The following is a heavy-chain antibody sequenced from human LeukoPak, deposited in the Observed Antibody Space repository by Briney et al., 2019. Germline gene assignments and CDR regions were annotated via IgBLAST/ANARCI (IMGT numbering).Heavy chain of an antibody. V-gene: IGHV4-4*07. CDR1: GGSISSYY. CDR2: IYTSGST. CDR3: AEGWGGAFDT. J-gene: IGHJ3*02. D-gene: IGHD3-16*01. Sequence: SDTLSLTCTVPGGSISSYYWSWIRQPAGKGLEWIGRIYTSGSTNYNPSLKSRVTMSVDKSKNQFSLKLSCVTGARTAVNYWAEGWGGAFDTRGQGTMVTVSS.